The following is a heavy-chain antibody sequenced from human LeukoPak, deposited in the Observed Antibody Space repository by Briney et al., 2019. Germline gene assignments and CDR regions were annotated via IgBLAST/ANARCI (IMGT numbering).Heavy chain of an antibody. Sequence: SETLSLTCAVSGGSISSSNWWSWARQPPGKGLEWIGQIYHSGSTNYNPSLKSRVTISVDKSTNQFSLKLSTVTAADTDVYYCARVYSRENYFDYWGQGTLVTVSS. CDR3: ARVYSRENYFDY. CDR2: IYHSGST. D-gene: IGHD5-18*01. V-gene: IGHV4-4*02. J-gene: IGHJ4*02. CDR1: GGSISSSNW.